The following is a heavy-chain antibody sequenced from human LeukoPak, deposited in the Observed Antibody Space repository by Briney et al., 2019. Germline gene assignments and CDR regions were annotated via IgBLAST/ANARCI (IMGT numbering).Heavy chain of an antibody. J-gene: IGHJ4*02. CDR1: GVSFNDYY. D-gene: IGHD4-17*01. CDR2: INHSGYT. CDR3: ARMTTGHDY. V-gene: IGHV4-34*01. Sequence: SETLSLTCAVSGVSFNDYYWSWVRQTPGKGLEWIGEINHSGYTNDSPSLKSRVTLSIDTPRKQFSLNLRSVTVADTGIYYCARMTTGHDYWGQGTLVTVSS.